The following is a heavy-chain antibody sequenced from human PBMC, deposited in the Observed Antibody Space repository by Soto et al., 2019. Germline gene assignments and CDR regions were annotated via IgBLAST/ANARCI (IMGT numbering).Heavy chain of an antibody. CDR1: GFTFRIYS. Sequence: GGSLRLSCAASGFTFRIYSMHWVRQSPGKGLEWVAVMWYDGTNKYYGESVKGRFTISRANSENTLYLQTNSLRVEDTAVYYCARDATFGTKGGSFDIWGHGTLVTVSS. V-gene: IGHV3-33*01. J-gene: IGHJ3*02. CDR2: MWYDGTNK. D-gene: IGHD3-16*01. CDR3: ARDATFGTKGGSFDI.